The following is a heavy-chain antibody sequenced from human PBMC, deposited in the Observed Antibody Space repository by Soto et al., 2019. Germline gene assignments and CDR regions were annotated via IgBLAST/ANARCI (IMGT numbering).Heavy chain of an antibody. Sequence: QVQLVQSGAEVKKPGSSVKVSCKASGGSLSNYGISWVRQAPGQGLEWMGGIIPVFGTANYAQKFQGRVTITADESTNIVDMDVTSMRSEDTAVYYCARGDATKIVVTTYYAMDVWGQGTTVTVSS. CDR1: GGSLSNYG. J-gene: IGHJ6*02. D-gene: IGHD4-17*01. CDR2: IIPVFGTA. CDR3: ARGDATKIVVTTYYAMDV. V-gene: IGHV1-69*12.